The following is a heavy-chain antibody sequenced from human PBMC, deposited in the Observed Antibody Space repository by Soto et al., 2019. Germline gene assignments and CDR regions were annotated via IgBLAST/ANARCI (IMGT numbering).Heavy chain of an antibody. J-gene: IGHJ6*02. D-gene: IGHD2-15*01. CDR2: IIPIFGTA. CDR3: ARGLDCSGNTYHTRVYYGMDV. Sequence: GASVKVSCKASGGTFSSYAISWVRQAPGQGLEWMGGIIPIFGTANYAQKFQGRVTMTRDTSITTAYMELSRLTSDDTVVYYCARGLDCSGNTYHTRVYYGMDVWGQGTTVTVSS. CDR1: GGTFSSYA. V-gene: IGHV1-69*05.